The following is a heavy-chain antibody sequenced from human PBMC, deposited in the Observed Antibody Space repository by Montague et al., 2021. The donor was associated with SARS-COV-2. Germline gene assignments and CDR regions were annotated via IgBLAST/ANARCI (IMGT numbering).Heavy chain of an antibody. J-gene: IGHJ6*02. Sequence: SETLSLTCTVSGVSISSYYWSWIRQPPGKGLEWIGYIYYSGSTNYNPSLKSRITISLDTSKNQFSLKLSSVTAADTAVYYCARGSYETLRYGMDVWGQGTTVTVSS. CDR2: IYYSGST. CDR3: ARGSYETLRYGMDV. CDR1: GVSISSYY. V-gene: IGHV4-59*13. D-gene: IGHD3-10*01.